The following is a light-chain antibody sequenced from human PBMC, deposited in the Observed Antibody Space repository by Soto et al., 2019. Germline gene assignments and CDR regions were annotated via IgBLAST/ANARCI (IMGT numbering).Light chain of an antibody. CDR2: AAT. V-gene: IGKV1-8*01. Sequence: ATRMTPSPSSFSASTGDRDNITCRADQGVSSYLAWYQQKPGRAPKLLIYAATTLQSGVPSTFSGSGAGTDFTLTISCLHSEDLATYCCQQYSTYPFTFGPGTKVDVK. J-gene: IGKJ3*01. CDR1: QGVSSY. CDR3: QQYSTYPFT.